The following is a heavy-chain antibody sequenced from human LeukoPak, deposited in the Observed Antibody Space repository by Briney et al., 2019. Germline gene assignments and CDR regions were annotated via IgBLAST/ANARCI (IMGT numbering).Heavy chain of an antibody. Sequence: SETLSLTCTVSGGSISSSSSYWGWIRQPPGKGLEWIGSIYYSGSTYYNPSLKSRVTISVDTSKNQFSLKLNSVTAADTAVYYCARGFHGYEYYFDNWGQGTLVTVSS. CDR3: ARGFHGYEYYFDN. D-gene: IGHD5-24*01. CDR2: IYYSGST. V-gene: IGHV4-39*07. CDR1: GGSISSSSSY. J-gene: IGHJ4*02.